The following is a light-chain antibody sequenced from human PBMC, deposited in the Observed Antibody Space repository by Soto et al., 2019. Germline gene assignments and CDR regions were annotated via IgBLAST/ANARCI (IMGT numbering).Light chain of an antibody. V-gene: IGKV1-39*01. J-gene: IGKJ1*01. CDR1: QSIDRY. Sequence: IQMTQSPSSLSASVGDRVTITCRASQSIDRYLHWYQEKPGKVPKLLIYAASSLASGVPSRFSGSGSGTDFTPTISSLQPEDFATYYCQPSYIAPRAFGQGTKVDIK. CDR3: QPSYIAPRA. CDR2: AAS.